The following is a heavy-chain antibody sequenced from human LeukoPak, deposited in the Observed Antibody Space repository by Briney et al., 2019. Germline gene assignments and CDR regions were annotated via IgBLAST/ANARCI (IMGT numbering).Heavy chain of an antibody. V-gene: IGHV3-23*01. J-gene: IGHJ4*02. CDR2: ISGSGGST. CDR1: GFTFSSYA. Sequence: GGSLRLSCAASGFTFSSYAMNWVRQAPGKGLEWVSAISGSGGSTYYADSVKGRFAISRDNSKNTLYLQMNSLRAEDTAVYHCANSDWRSASYYFDYWGQGTLATVSS. CDR3: ANSDWRSASYYFDY. D-gene: IGHD3-9*01.